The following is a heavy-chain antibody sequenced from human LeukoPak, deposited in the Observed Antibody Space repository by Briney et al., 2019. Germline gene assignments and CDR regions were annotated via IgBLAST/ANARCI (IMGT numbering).Heavy chain of an antibody. Sequence: SETLSLTCTVSGGSISSGDYYWNWIRQHPEKSLEWIGYIFYGGSAYYNPSLKSRVTISVDTSKNQFSLKLSSVTAADTAVYYCARGSTLIRGFDYWGQGTLVTVSS. V-gene: IGHV4-31*03. D-gene: IGHD3-10*01. CDR3: ARGSTLIRGFDY. CDR1: GGSISSGDYY. CDR2: IFYGGSA. J-gene: IGHJ4*02.